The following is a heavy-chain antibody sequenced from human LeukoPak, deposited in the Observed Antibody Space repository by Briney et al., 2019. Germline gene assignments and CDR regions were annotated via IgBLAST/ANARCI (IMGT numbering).Heavy chain of an antibody. CDR1: GYTFTIYA. CDR2: INAGNGNT. V-gene: IGHV1-3*03. CDR3: ARGYTNQIPNWFDA. J-gene: IGHJ5*02. Sequence: GASVKVSCKASGYTFTIYAIHWVRQAPGQRLEWMGWINAGNGNTKYSQELQGRVTITRDTSASTAYMELSSLRSEDMAVYYCARGYTNQIPNWFDAWGQGTLVTVSS. D-gene: IGHD2-8*01.